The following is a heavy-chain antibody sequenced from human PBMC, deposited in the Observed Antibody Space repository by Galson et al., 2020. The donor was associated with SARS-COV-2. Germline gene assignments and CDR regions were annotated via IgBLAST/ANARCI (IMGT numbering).Heavy chain of an antibody. Sequence: GESLKISCKASGYTFTSYGISWVRQAPGQGLEWMGWISAYNGNTNYAQKLQGRVTMTTDTSTSTAYMELRSLRSDDTAVYYCARDANIYDILTGFSAFDYWGQGTLVTVSS. CDR1: GYTFTSYG. CDR2: ISAYNGNT. D-gene: IGHD3-9*01. CDR3: ARDANIYDILTGFSAFDY. J-gene: IGHJ4*02. V-gene: IGHV1-18*01.